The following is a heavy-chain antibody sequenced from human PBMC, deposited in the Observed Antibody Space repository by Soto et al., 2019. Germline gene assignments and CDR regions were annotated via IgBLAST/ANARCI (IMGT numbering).Heavy chain of an antibody. D-gene: IGHD3-16*01. CDR2: IYPGDSDT. CDR1: GYSFSYYW. CDR3: AKREQYGGSSTCRWSR. J-gene: IGHJ4*02. Sequence: PGEALKISCKASGYSFSYYWSGWVRQMPGRGLEWMGIIYPGDSDTRYSASFQGQVTISADKSISTTFLQWSSLKASDTAIYSCAKREQYGGSSTCRWSRWARGT. V-gene: IGHV5-51*01.